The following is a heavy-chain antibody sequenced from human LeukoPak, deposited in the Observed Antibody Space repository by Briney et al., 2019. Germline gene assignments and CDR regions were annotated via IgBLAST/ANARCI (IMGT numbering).Heavy chain of an antibody. CDR2: TIPVLGTA. V-gene: IGHV1-69*13. D-gene: IGHD2-2*01. J-gene: IGHJ2*01. Sequence: ASVKVSCKASGSTFSSYGISWVRQAPGQGLEGMGGTIPVLGTANYAQKFQGRVTITADESTSTAYMELSSLRSEDTAVYYCATVRGSFYSPAIVVVPAADWYFDLWGRGTLVTVSS. CDR3: ATVRGSFYSPAIVVVPAADWYFDL. CDR1: GSTFSSYG.